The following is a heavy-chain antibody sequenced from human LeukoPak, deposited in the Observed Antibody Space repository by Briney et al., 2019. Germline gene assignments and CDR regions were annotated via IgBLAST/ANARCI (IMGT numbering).Heavy chain of an antibody. CDR1: GGSISSSSYY. D-gene: IGHD3-10*01. CDR3: ARSVGSLYMDV. Sequence: SETLSLTCTVSGGSISSSSYYWGWIRQPPGKGLEWIGSIYYSGSTYYNPSLKSRVTISVDTSKNQFSLKLSSVTAADTAVYYCARSVGSLYMDVWGKGTTVTISS. CDR2: IYYSGST. V-gene: IGHV4-39*01. J-gene: IGHJ6*03.